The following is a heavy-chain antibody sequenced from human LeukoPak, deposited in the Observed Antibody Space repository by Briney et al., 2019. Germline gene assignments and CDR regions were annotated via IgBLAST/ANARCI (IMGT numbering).Heavy chain of an antibody. D-gene: IGHD6-13*01. CDR1: GGSISSGSYY. CDR2: IYTSGST. Sequence: SETLSLTCTVSGGSISSGSYYWSWIRQPAGKGLEWIGRIYTSGSTKYNPSLKSRVTISVDTSKNQFSLKLSSVTAADTAVYYCASGGSSWRGSQWLTFDYWGQGTLVTVSS. CDR3: ASGGSSWRGSQWLTFDY. V-gene: IGHV4-61*02. J-gene: IGHJ4*02.